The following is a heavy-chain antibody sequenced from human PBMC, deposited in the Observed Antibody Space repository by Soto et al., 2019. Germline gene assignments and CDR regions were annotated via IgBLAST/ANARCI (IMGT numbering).Heavy chain of an antibody. V-gene: IGHV3-48*01. CDR1: GLTFSSYS. CDR3: AFGEGSRYYYYGMDV. D-gene: IGHD2-15*01. Sequence: EVQLVESGGGLVQRGGSLRLSCAASGLTFSSYSMNWVRQAPGKGLEWVSYISSSSSTIYYADSVKGRFTISRDNAKNSLYLQMNSLRAGDTAVYYCAFGEGSRYYYYGMDVWGQGTTVTVSS. CDR2: ISSSSSTI. J-gene: IGHJ6*02.